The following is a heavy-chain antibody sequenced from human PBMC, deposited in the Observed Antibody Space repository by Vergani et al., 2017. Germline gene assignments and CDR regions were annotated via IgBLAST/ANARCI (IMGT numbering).Heavy chain of an antibody. D-gene: IGHD5-24*01. J-gene: IGHJ4*02. V-gene: IGHV1-46*01. CDR1: GYTFSNYY. Sequence: QVQVVQSGAEVKKSGASVKVSCKTSGYTFSNYYMHWVRQAPGQGLEWMGIINPSGGHTNYAQKFQGRVTITADESTSTAYMELSSLRSEDTAVYYCARDPLDGYNLPTFDYWGQGTLVTVSS. CDR2: INPSGGHT. CDR3: ARDPLDGYNLPTFDY.